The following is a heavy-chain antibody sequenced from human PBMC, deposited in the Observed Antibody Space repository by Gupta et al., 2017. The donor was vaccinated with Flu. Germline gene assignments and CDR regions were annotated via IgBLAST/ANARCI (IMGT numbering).Heavy chain of an antibody. D-gene: IGHD6-6*01. CDR2: MSYDGRHK. Sequence: QIQLGESGGGVVQPGRSLRLSCAASGFTFSSFALQWVRQAPGKGLEWVAVMSYDGRHKWYADSVKGRFTVSRDNAKNTLYLQMDSLRAEDTAVYYCSRGDVQVWQPQIDHWGQGTLVTVSS. J-gene: IGHJ4*02. CDR1: GFTFSSFA. CDR3: SRGDVQVWQPQIDH. V-gene: IGHV3-30*04.